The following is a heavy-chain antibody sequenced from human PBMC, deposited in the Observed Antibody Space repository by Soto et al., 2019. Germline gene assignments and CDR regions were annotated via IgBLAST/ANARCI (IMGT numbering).Heavy chain of an antibody. CDR2: SYWDDAK. D-gene: IGHD1-26*01. V-gene: IGHV2-5*02. CDR1: GFSLSTSRGG. Sequence: QITLKESGPTLVKPTQTLTLTCTFSGFSLSTSRGGVSWISQPPRKALEWLAVSYWDDAKTYRQSLKSRLTSTKDTSKNQVALKMINMEPVDTATYYCAHAYGGRSLYWGQGTLVTVSS. J-gene: IGHJ4*02. CDR3: AHAYGGRSLY.